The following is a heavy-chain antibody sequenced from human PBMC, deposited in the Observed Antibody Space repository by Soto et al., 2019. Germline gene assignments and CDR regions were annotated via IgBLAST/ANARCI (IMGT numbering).Heavy chain of an antibody. CDR1: GGSVSSGSYY. CDR3: ARAEVEMATAGYWFDP. D-gene: IGHD5-18*01. J-gene: IGHJ5*02. V-gene: IGHV4-61*01. Sequence: QVQLQESGPGLVKPSETLSLTCTVSGGSVSSGSYYWSWIRQPPGKGLEWIGYIYYSGSTNYNPYLKSRVTISVDTSKNQFSLKLSSVTAADTAVYYCARAEVEMATAGYWFDPWGQGTLVTVSS. CDR2: IYYSGST.